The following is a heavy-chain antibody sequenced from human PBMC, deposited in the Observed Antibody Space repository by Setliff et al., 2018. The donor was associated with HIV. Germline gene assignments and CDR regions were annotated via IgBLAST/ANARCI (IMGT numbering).Heavy chain of an antibody. J-gene: IGHJ5*01. CDR2: ISIGSGGAI. CDR3: AKLREGHVYSQYDS. V-gene: IGHV3-21*04. Sequence: GSLRLSCAASGFTFSSYSMNWVRQAPGRGLEWVSSISIGSGGAIDYADSVQGRFTISRDNSKNSLYLQMNSLRAEDTAVYHCAKLREGHVYSQYDSWGHGTLVTVSS. CDR1: GFTFSSYS. D-gene: IGHD2-21*01.